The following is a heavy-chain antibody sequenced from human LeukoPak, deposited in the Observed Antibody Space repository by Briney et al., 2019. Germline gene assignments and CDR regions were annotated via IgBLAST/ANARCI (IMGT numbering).Heavy chain of an antibody. CDR1: GGPISSYY. V-gene: IGHV4-59*01. CDR2: IYYSGST. J-gene: IGHJ4*02. D-gene: IGHD4-23*01. Sequence: SETLSLTCTVSGGPISSYYWSWIRQPPGKGLEWIGYIYYSGSTNYNPSLKSRVTISVDTSKSQFSLKLSSVTAADTAIYYCARSFYGGNSDYWGQGPLLTVSS. CDR3: ARSFYGGNSDY.